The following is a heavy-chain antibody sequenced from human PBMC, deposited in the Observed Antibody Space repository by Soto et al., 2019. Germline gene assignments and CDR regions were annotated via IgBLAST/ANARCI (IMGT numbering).Heavy chain of an antibody. CDR3: ARITSSWYNSLLDP. V-gene: IGHV2-5*02. Sequence: QITLKESGPTLAKPTQTLTLTCTFSGFSLSTSGVGVGWIRQPPGKALEWLALIYWDDDKRYSPSLKSRLTITKDTSKNQVVLTMTNMDPVDTATYYCARITSSWYNSLLDPWGQGTLVTVSS. CDR1: GFSLSTSGVG. J-gene: IGHJ5*02. D-gene: IGHD6-13*01. CDR2: IYWDDDK.